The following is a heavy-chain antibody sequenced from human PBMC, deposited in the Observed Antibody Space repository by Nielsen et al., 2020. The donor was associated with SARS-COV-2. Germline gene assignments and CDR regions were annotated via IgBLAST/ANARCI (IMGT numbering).Heavy chain of an antibody. V-gene: IGHV4-34*01. D-gene: IGHD6-6*01. J-gene: IGHJ4*02. Sequence: SETLSLTCAFNTESFRSYSWTWIRQPPGKGLEWIGEINYDGDTRYNSPLKSRVTMSLDTSKNQFSLKLTSVTAADTATYYCVRQWISNIATPHWGQGTLVTVSS. CDR2: INYDGDT. CDR3: VRQWISNIATPH. CDR1: TESFRSYS.